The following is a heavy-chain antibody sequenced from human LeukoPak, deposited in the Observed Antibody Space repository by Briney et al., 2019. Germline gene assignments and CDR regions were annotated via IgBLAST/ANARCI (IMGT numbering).Heavy chain of an antibody. J-gene: IGHJ4*02. CDR3: ARARGIAAAGILNDY. CDR1: GGSFSGYY. D-gene: IGHD6-13*01. Sequence: SETLSLTCAVYGGSFSGYYWSWIRQPPGKGLEWIGEINHSGSTNYNPSLKSRVTISVDTSKSQFSLKLSSVTAADTAVYYCARARGIAAAGILNDYWGQGTLVTVSS. V-gene: IGHV4-34*01. CDR2: INHSGST.